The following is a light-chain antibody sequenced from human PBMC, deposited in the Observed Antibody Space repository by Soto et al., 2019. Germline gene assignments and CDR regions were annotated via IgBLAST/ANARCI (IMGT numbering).Light chain of an antibody. Sequence: QSALTQPASVSGSPGQSITISCTGTSSDVGSYNRVSWYQPNPGKAPTLMISEVNKRPSAVSNRFSGSKSGNTASLTISGLQAEDEAEYCFCSSVGSPNWVFGGGTKLTVL. CDR2: EVN. V-gene: IGLV2-23*02. CDR3: CSSVGSPNWV. J-gene: IGLJ3*02. CDR1: SSDVGSYNR.